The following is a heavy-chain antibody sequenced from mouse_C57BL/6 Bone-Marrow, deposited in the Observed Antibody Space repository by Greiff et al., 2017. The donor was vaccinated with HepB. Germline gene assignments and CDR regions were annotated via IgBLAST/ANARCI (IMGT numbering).Heavy chain of an antibody. Sequence: QVQLQQPGAELVKPGASVKVSCKASGYTFTNYWMHWVKQRPGQGLEWIGRIHPSDSDTNYNQKFKGKATLTVDKSSSTAYMQLSSLTSEDSAVYYCAIRPYYGSSYYWYFDVWGTGTTVTVSS. D-gene: IGHD1-1*01. CDR3: AIRPYYGSSYYWYFDV. CDR1: GYTFTNYW. CDR2: IHPSDSDT. J-gene: IGHJ1*03. V-gene: IGHV1-74*01.